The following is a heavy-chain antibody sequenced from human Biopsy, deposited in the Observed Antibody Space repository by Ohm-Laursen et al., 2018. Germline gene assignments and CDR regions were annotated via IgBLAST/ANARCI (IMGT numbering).Heavy chain of an antibody. V-gene: IGHV1-2*02. D-gene: IGHD3-16*01. CDR3: ARDIMNRIAGLVARSDVFDV. CDR1: GYAVNDYF. CDR2: ISPNSGGT. Sequence: ASVTVSCKGSGYAVNDYFLHWLRQAPGQGPAWIGGISPNSGGTKYAQKFQGRVTMTTDTSTSTVYLELRRLISDDTAVYYCARDIMNRIAGLVARSDVFDVWGQGTLVTVSS. J-gene: IGHJ3*01.